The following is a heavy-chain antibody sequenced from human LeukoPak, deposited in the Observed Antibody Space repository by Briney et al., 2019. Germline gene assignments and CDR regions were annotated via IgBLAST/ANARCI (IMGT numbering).Heavy chain of an antibody. V-gene: IGHV1-18*04. CDR2: ISGSSDNT. CDR3: ARGGWTITDYDY. D-gene: IGHD1-20*01. J-gene: IGHJ4*02. CDR1: GYTFSNYG. Sequence: ASVKVSCKASGYTFSNYGMSWVRQAPGQGLEWTGWISGSSDNTNYAQKVQGRVTMTTDTSTSTAYIELRSLRSDDTAVYYCARGGWTITDYDYWGQGTLVTVSS.